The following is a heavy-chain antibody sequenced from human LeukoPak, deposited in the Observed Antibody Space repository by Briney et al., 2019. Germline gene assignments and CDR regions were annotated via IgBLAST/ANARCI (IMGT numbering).Heavy chain of an antibody. J-gene: IGHJ5*02. CDR3: ARVENYGSGSSEYWFDP. CDR1: GGSISSYY. V-gene: IGHV4-59*01. Sequence: SETPSLTCTVSGGSISSYYWSWIRQPPGKALEWIGYISYSGSTNFNPSLKSRVTISVDTSKNQFSLHLTSVTAADTAVYYCARVENYGSGSSEYWFDPWGQGTLVTVSS. D-gene: IGHD3-10*01. CDR2: ISYSGST.